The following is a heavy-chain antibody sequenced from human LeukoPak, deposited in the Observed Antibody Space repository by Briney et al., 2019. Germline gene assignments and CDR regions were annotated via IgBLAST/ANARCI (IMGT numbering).Heavy chain of an antibody. CDR1: GGSISSYY. D-gene: IGHD2-2*01. J-gene: IGHJ4*02. V-gene: IGHV4-59*08. CDR3: ARAVVPAAIPFFDY. CDR2: IYYSGST. Sequence: SETLSLTCTVSGGSISSYYWSWIRQPAGKGLEWIGYIYYSGSTNYNPSLKSRVTISVDTPKNQFSLKLSSVTAADTAVYYCARAVVPAAIPFFDYWGQGTLVTVSS.